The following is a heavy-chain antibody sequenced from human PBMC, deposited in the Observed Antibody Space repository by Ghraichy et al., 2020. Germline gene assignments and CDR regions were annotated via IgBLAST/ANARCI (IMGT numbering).Heavy chain of an antibody. J-gene: IGHJ5*02. CDR1: GYIFTGYY. CDR2: INPYSGGT. CDR3: AKDRTLSPSGPSS. D-gene: IGHD3-10*01. Sequence: ASVKVSCKASGYIFTGYYKHWVRQAPGQGIEWMGRINPYSGGTNYARNFQGRFTMARDTSISTAYMELHGLRSDDTALYYCAKDRTLSPSGPSSWGQGTLVTVSS. V-gene: IGHV1-2*06.